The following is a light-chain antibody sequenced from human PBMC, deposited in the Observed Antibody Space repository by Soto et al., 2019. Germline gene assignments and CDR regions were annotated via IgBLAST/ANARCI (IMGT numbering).Light chain of an antibody. CDR2: GVS. Sequence: ETVLTQSPATLSLSPGDRATLSCRASQSVSRFFAWYQQKPGQAPRLLIYGVSNRATGVPPRFSGSGSGTDFTLSISSLEHEDSAGYYCQQRFTWPLTFGGGTKVEIK. J-gene: IGKJ4*01. CDR1: QSVSRF. V-gene: IGKV3-11*01. CDR3: QQRFTWPLT.